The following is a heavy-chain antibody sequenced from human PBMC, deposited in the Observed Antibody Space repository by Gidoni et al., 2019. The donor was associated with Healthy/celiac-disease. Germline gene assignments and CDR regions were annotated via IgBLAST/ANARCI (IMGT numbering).Heavy chain of an antibody. J-gene: IGHJ4*02. CDR2: ISYDGSNK. CDR1: GFTFSSYA. V-gene: IGHV3-30*04. Sequence: QVQLVESGGGVVQPGRSLRLSCAASGFTFSSYAMHWVRQAPGKGLEWVAVISYDGSNKYYADSVKGRFTISRDNSKNTLYLQMNSLRAEDTAVYYCARGVYYDTTHYFDYWGQGTLVTVSS. CDR3: ARGVYYDTTHYFDY. D-gene: IGHD3-22*01.